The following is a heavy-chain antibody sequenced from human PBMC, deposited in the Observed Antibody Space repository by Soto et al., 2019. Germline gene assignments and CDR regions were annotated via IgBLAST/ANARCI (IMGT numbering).Heavy chain of an antibody. Sequence: SVKVSCKASGFTFTSSAVQWVRQARGQRLEWIGWIVVGSGNTNYAQKFQERVTITREMSTSTAYMELRSLRSEDTAVYYCAALSGRYEDYYYYGMDVWGQGTPVTVSS. CDR1: GFTFTSSA. V-gene: IGHV1-58*01. CDR3: AALSGRYEDYYYYGMDV. D-gene: IGHD1-26*01. J-gene: IGHJ6*02. CDR2: IVVGSGNT.